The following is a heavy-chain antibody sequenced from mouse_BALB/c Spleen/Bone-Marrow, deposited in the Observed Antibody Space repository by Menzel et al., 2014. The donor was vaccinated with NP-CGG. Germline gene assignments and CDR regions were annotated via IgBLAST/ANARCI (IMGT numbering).Heavy chain of an antibody. CDR3: ARKGAMITHYYAMDY. V-gene: IGHV5-17*02. CDR1: GFTFSSFG. D-gene: IGHD2-4*01. Sequence: EVQLQQSGGGLVQPGVSRKLSCAASGFTFSSFGMHWVRQAPEKGLEWVAYISNGSSTIYYADTVKGRFTISRDNPKNTLFLQMTSLMSGDTAMYYCARKGAMITHYYAMDYWGQGTSVTVSS. J-gene: IGHJ4*01. CDR2: ISNGSSTI.